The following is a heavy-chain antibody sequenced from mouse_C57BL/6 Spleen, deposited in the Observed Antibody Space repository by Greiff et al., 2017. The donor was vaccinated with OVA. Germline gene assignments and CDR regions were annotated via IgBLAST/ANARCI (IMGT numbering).Heavy chain of an antibody. J-gene: IGHJ3*01. CDR3: TRGGDDPFAY. CDR2: IDPETGGT. V-gene: IGHV1-15*01. D-gene: IGHD2-12*01. Sequence: VQLQESGAELVRPGASVTLSCKASGYTFTDYEMHWVKQTPVHGLEWIGAIDPETGGTAYNQKFKGKAILTADKSSSTAYMELRSLTSEDSAVYYCTRGGDDPFAYWGQGTLVTVSA. CDR1: GYTFTDYE.